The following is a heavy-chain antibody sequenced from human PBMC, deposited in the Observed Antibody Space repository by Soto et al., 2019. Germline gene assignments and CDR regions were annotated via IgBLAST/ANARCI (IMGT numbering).Heavy chain of an antibody. J-gene: IGHJ6*02. Sequence: SETLSLTCFVSGGSVTSHHWSWIRQFPGKGLEWIAYIYDTGISGYTPSTSYNPSLKSRVTMSVDTSKSQFSLKLTSVTAADTAVYYCARGEDAFFYYGLDVWGQGITVTVSS. CDR3: ARGEDAFFYYGLDV. V-gene: IGHV4-59*02. CDR1: GGSVTSHH. CDR2: IYDTGISGYTPST.